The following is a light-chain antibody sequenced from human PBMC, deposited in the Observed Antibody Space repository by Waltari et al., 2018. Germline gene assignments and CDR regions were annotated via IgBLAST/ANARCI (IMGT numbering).Light chain of an antibody. CDR1: QSVGSY. Sequence: EMVLTHSPATLSLSPGERATLSCRASQSVGSYLPWYQQKPGQAPRLLIYDASSRATGVPARFSGSGSGTEFTLTISSLEPEDFAVFYCQQRNIWPNTFGQGTKLEIK. CDR3: QQRNIWPNT. V-gene: IGKV3-11*01. CDR2: DAS. J-gene: IGKJ2*01.